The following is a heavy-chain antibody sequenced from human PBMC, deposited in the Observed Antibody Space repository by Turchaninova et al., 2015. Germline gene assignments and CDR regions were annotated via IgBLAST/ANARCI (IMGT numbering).Heavy chain of an antibody. J-gene: IGHJ2*01. CDR3: ARHYSAVTTSWYVGV. V-gene: IGHV4-39*01. CDR1: GGSITSGDYS. Sequence: QLQLQESGPGLVKPSETLSLTCTVSGGSITSGDYSWAWIRQPPGKGLEGIGSLFYTGGAYYNPPLKGRVSISVDSAKTQLSLLVTSVTAADTAVYYCARHYSAVTTSWYVGVWGRGTLVTVSS. CDR2: LFYTGGA. D-gene: IGHD4-17*01.